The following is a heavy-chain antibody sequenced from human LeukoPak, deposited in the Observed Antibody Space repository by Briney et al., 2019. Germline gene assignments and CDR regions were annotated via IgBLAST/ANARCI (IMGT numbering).Heavy chain of an antibody. CDR1: GFTFDDYA. Sequence: GGSLRLSCAASGFTFDDYAMHWVRQAPGKGLEWVSGISWNSGSIGYADSVKGRFTISRDNAKNSLYLQMNSLRAEDTALYYCAKGGYGATSYYYYGMDVWGQGTTVTVSS. CDR3: AKGGYGATSYYYYGMDV. CDR2: ISWNSGSI. J-gene: IGHJ6*02. V-gene: IGHV3-9*01. D-gene: IGHD1-26*01.